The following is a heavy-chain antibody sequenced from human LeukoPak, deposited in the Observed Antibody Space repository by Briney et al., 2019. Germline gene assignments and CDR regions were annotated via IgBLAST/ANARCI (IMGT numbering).Heavy chain of an antibody. Sequence: ASVKVSCKASGYTFTGYYMHWVRQAPGQGLEWMGRINPNSGGTNYAQKFQGRVTMTRDTSISTAYMELSRLRSDDTAVYYCARAGSPLTGTFDFWGQGTLVTVSS. CDR3: ARAGSPLTGTFDF. D-gene: IGHD2-8*02. CDR1: GYTFTGYY. J-gene: IGHJ4*02. V-gene: IGHV1-2*06. CDR2: INPNSGGT.